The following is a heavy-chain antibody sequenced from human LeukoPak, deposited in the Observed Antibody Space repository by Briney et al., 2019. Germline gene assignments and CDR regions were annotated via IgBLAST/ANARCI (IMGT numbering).Heavy chain of an antibody. Sequence: ASVKVSCKASGGTFSSYAISWVRQAPGQGLEWMGRIIPILGIANYAQKFQGRVTITTDESTSTAYMELSSLRSEDTAVYYCARGPPTLTGTSGTDYWGQGTLVTVSS. CDR2: IIPILGIA. CDR1: GGTFSSYA. CDR3: ARGPPTLTGTSGTDY. V-gene: IGHV1-69*04. D-gene: IGHD1-7*01. J-gene: IGHJ4*02.